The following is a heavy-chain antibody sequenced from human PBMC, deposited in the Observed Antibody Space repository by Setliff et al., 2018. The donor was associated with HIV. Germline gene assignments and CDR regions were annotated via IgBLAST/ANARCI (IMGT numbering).Heavy chain of an antibody. CDR2: INYSGST. Sequence: SETLSLTCTVSGGSISTSNYYWGWVRQPPGKGLEWIGEINYSGSTKYNPSLKSRVTMSVDTSKNQFSLKLNSVTAADTAVYYCARYVAYDEDDFDIWGQGTMVTVSS. J-gene: IGHJ3*02. CDR1: GGSISTSNYY. V-gene: IGHV4-39*07. CDR3: ARYVAYDEDDFDI. D-gene: IGHD3-16*01.